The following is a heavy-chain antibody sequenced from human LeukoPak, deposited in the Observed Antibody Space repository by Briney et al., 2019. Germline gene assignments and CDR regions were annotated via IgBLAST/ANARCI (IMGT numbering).Heavy chain of an antibody. CDR3: ASSTETLYSSSWYNHYYGMDV. D-gene: IGHD6-13*01. CDR2: INHSGST. CDR1: GGSFSGYY. J-gene: IGHJ6*02. Sequence: SETLSLTCAVYGGSFSGYYWSWIRQPPGKGLEWIGEINHSGSTNYNPSLKSRVTISVDTSKNQFSLKLSSVTAADTAVYYCASSTETLYSSSWYNHYYGMDVWGQGTTVTVSS. V-gene: IGHV4-34*01.